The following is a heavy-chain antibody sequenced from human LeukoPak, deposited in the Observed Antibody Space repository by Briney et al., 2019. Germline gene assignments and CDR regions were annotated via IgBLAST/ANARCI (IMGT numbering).Heavy chain of an antibody. D-gene: IGHD3-9*01. J-gene: IGHJ4*02. V-gene: IGHV4-59*01. CDR2: IYYSGST. CDR1: GGSISSYY. CDR3: ARGGYYDILTGYSHDYFDY. Sequence: SETLSLTCTVSGGSISSYYWSWIRQPPGKGLEWIGYIYYSGSTNYNPSLKSRVTISVDTSKNQFSLKLSSVTAADTAVYCCARGGYYDILTGYSHDYFDYWGQGTLVTVSS.